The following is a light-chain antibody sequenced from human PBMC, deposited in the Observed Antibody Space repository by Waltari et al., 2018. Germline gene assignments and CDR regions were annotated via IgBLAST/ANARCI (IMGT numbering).Light chain of an antibody. CDR1: QGVGRS. CDR3: QHYVALPAT. Sequence: EIVLTQSPDTLSLSPGERGTLSCRASQGVGRSLAWYQQKPGQAPGLLIFGASNRATGIPDRFSGSGSGTDFSLTISRLEPEDFAVYYCQHYVALPATFGQGTKVEIK. V-gene: IGKV3-20*01. CDR2: GAS. J-gene: IGKJ1*01.